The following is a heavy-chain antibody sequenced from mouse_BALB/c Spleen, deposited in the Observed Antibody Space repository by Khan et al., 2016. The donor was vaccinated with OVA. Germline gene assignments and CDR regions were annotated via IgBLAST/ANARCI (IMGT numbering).Heavy chain of an antibody. V-gene: IGHV1-4*01. D-gene: IGHD2-14*01. J-gene: IGHJ3*01. Sequence: QVRLQQSGAELARPRASVKMSCKASGYTFTSYTIHWIKLRPGPGLEWIGYINPSNGYTNYNQKFKDKATLTADKSSTTAYMQLSSLTSDDSAVYDCVRDGAYHRNDGWFAYWGQGTLVTVSA. CDR2: INPSNGYT. CDR1: GYTFTSYT. CDR3: VRDGAYHRNDGWFAY.